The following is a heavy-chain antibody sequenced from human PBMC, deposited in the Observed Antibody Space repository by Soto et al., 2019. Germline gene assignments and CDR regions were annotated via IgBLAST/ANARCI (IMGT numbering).Heavy chain of an antibody. V-gene: IGHV1-24*01. CDR2: FDPEDGET. CDR1: GYTLTELS. J-gene: IGHJ5*02. Sequence: ASVKVSCKVSGYTLTELSMHWVRQAPGKGLEWMGGFDPEDGETIYAQKFQGRVTMTEDTSTDTAYMELSSLRSEDTAVYYCATEIGRGWFSNWFDPWGQGTLVTVSS. D-gene: IGHD6-19*01. CDR3: ATEIGRGWFSNWFDP.